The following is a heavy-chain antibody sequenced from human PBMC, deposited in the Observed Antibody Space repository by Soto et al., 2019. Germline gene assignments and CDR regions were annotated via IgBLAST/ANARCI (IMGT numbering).Heavy chain of an antibody. D-gene: IGHD3-3*01. Sequence: SETLSLTCTVSGGSISSSDFYWGWLRQTPGKGLEFIGSMYYSGTTYYNPSLRSRVTISVDTSKNQFTLKLISVTAADTAVYYCGVVDRTGNWFYPWGEEDLVTISS. CDR2: MYYSGTT. CDR3: GVVDRTGNWFYP. CDR1: GGSISSSDFY. J-gene: IGHJ5*02. V-gene: IGHV4-39*01.